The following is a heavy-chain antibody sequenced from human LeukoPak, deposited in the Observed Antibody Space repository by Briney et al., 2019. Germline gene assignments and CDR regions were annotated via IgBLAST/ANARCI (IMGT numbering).Heavy chain of an antibody. J-gene: IGHJ4*02. V-gene: IGHV3-11*04. CDR1: GFTFSDYY. Sequence: GGSLRLSCAASGFTFSDYYMSWIRQAPGKGLEWVSYISSSGSTIYYADSVKGRFTISRGNAKNSLYLQMNSLRAEDTAVYYCARHVSSGWYGDYFDYWGQGTLVTVSS. CDR2: ISSSGSTI. CDR3: ARHVSSGWYGDYFDY. D-gene: IGHD6-19*01.